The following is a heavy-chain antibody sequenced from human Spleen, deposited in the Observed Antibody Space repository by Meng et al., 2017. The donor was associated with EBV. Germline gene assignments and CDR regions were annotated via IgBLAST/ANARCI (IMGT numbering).Heavy chain of an antibody. CDR1: GGSICSSISY. CDR3: ARGNWALL. V-gene: IGHV4-39*07. D-gene: IGHD1-26*01. Sequence: QRDLRASGPGLVKLSESLSLNCKFFGGSICSSISYWAWVGQPPGKGLEWIGAIHYKGTNFYNPSLKSRVTMSVDTSKNQFALKMTSVTAADTAVYYCARGNWALLWGQGTLVTVSS. CDR2: IHYKGTN. J-gene: IGHJ4*02.